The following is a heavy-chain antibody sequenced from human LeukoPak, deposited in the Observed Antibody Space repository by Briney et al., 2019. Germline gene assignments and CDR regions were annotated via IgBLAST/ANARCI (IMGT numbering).Heavy chain of an antibody. V-gene: IGHV4-59*01. CDR1: GGSIGSYY. J-gene: IGHJ4*02. D-gene: IGHD3-9*01. CDR3: ARAVTVYDILTGYYYFDY. Sequence: SETLSLTCTVSGGSIGSYYWSWIRQPPGKGLEWIGYIYYSGSTNYNPSLKSRVTISVDTSKNQFSLKLSSVTAADTAVYYCARAVTVYDILTGYYYFDYWGQGTLVTVSS. CDR2: IYYSGST.